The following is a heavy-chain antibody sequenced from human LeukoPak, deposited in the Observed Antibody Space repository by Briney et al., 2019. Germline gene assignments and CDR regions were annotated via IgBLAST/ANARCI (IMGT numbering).Heavy chain of an antibody. D-gene: IGHD2/OR15-2a*01. V-gene: IGHV3-43*01. CDR2: ISWDGGST. J-gene: IGHJ4*02. CDR3: AKTFPHSSGVDY. CDR1: GFTFDDYT. Sequence: GGSLRLSCAASGFTFDDYTMHWVRQAPGKGLEWVSLISWDGGSTCYADSVKGRFTISRDNSKNSLYLQMNSLRTEDTALYYCAKTFPHSSGVDYWGQGTLVTVSS.